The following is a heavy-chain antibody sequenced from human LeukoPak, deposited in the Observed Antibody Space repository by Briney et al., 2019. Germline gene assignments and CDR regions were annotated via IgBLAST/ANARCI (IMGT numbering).Heavy chain of an antibody. CDR2: ISGSGGGT. CDR1: GFTFSGYA. CDR3: APGGGSSWYSYFDL. D-gene: IGHD6-13*01. V-gene: IGHV3-23*01. Sequence: GGSLRLSCAASGFTFSGYAMSWVRQAPGKGLEWVSGISGSGGGTYYADSVKGRFTISRDNSKNTLYLQVNSLRDEDTAVYYCAPGGGSSWYSYFDLWGRGTLVTVSS. J-gene: IGHJ2*01.